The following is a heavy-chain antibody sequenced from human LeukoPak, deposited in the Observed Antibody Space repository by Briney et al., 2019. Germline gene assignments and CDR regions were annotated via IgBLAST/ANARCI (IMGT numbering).Heavy chain of an antibody. CDR2: LYSGGST. V-gene: IGHV3-66*01. CDR3: AKTVGSTGSDAFDI. Sequence: PGGSLRLSCAASGFTVSSNYMSWVRQAPGRGLEWVSALYSGGSTYYADSVKGRFTISRDSSKNTLFLQMNRLRAEDTAVYYCAKTVGSTGSDAFDIWGQGTMVTVSS. D-gene: IGHD1-26*01. J-gene: IGHJ3*02. CDR1: GFTVSSNY.